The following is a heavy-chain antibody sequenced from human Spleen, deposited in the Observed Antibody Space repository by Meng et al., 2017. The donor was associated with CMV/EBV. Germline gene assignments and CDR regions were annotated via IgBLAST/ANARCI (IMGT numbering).Heavy chain of an antibody. V-gene: IGHV1-8*01. Sequence: ASVKVSCKASGYTFSLYDIHWVRQGAGQGPEWMGWMNPNSSNTGYAQKFQGRVTMTRNTSISTAYMELSSLRSEDTAVYYCASSDGLDYDSSGYYLQDIWGQGTMVTVSS. D-gene: IGHD3-22*01. CDR3: ASSDGLDYDSSGYYLQDI. J-gene: IGHJ3*02. CDR2: MNPNSSNT. CDR1: GYTFSLYD.